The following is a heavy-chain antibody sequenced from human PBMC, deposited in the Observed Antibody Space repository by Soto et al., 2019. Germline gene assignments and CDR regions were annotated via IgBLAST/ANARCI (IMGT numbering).Heavy chain of an antibody. J-gene: IGHJ6*02. CDR3: ARDLGSSSDECYYYGMDV. D-gene: IGHD6-6*01. Sequence: EVQLVETGGGLIQPGGSLRLSCAASGFTVSSDYMSCVRQAPGKGLEWVSVIYSGGSTYYADSVKGRFTISRDNSKNTLYLQMNSLRAEDTAVYYCARDLGSSSDECYYYGMDVWGQGTTVTVSS. CDR2: IYSGGST. V-gene: IGHV3-53*02. CDR1: GFTVSSDY.